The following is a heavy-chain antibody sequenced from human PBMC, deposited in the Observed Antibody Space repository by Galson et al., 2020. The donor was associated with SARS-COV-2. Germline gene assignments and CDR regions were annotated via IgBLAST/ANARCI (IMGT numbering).Heavy chain of an antibody. CDR1: GGSISSYY. Sequence: SETLSLTCTVSGGSISSYYWSWIRQPPGKGLEWIGYIYYSGSTNYNPSLKSRLTISVDTSKNQFSLKLSSVTAADTAVYYCARDERQAAAERILDYWGQGTLVTVSS. J-gene: IGHJ4*02. V-gene: IGHV4-59*13. CDR2: IYYSGST. CDR3: ARDERQAAAERILDY. D-gene: IGHD6-13*01.